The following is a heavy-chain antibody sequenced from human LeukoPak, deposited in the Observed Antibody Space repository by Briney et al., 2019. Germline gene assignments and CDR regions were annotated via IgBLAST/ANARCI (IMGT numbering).Heavy chain of an antibody. CDR2: IYPGDSDT. J-gene: IGHJ4*02. D-gene: IGHD2-15*01. CDR3: ARLIGYCGGGSCYLDY. Sequence: GESLKISCKGSGYSFTTYWIGWVRQMPGKGLEWMGIIYPGDSDTRYSPSFQGQVTVSADKSISTAYLQWSSLKASDTAMYYCARLIGYCGGGSCYLDYWGQGTLVSVSP. CDR1: GYSFTTYW. V-gene: IGHV5-51*01.